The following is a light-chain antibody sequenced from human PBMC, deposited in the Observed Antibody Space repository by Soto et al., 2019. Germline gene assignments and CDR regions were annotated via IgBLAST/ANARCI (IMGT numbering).Light chain of an antibody. CDR3: QTWGTGIHVV. CDR2: LDSDGSH. Sequence: QLVLPQSPSASASLGASVTLTCTLSSGHSSYAIAWHQQQPEKGPRYLMKLDSDGSHTKGDAIPDRFSGSSSGAERYLTISSLQSEDEADYYCQTWGTGIHVVFGGGTKVTVL. J-gene: IGLJ2*01. V-gene: IGLV4-69*01. CDR1: SGHSSYA.